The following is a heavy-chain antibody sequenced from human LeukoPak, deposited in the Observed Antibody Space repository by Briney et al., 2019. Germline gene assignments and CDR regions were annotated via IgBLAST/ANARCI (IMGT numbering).Heavy chain of an antibody. Sequence: SETLSLTCTVSGYSISSGYFWGWIRQPPGKGLEWIGSIYHSGSTSYNPSLKSRLTISVDTSKNQFSLKLDFVTAADTAMYYCARMFRSSWYINWFDPWGQGTLVTVSS. D-gene: IGHD6-13*01. J-gene: IGHJ5*02. CDR3: ARMFRSSWYINWFDP. V-gene: IGHV4-38-2*02. CDR2: IYHSGST. CDR1: GYSISSGYF.